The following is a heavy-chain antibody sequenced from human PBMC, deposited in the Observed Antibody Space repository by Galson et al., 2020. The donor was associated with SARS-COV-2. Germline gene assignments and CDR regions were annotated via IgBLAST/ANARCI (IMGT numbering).Heavy chain of an antibody. J-gene: IGHJ4*02. V-gene: IGHV5-51*01. CDR1: GYRFTNYW. CDR2: IYPGDSDT. CDR3: ARAITGTIHPYYFDY. D-gene: IGHD1-7*01. Sequence: KIGESLKISCKGFGYRFTNYWIGWVRQMPGKGLEWMGIIYPGDSDTRYGPSFKGQVTISADNSITTAYLQWSSLKASDTAIYYCARAITGTIHPYYFDYWGQGTLVTVSS.